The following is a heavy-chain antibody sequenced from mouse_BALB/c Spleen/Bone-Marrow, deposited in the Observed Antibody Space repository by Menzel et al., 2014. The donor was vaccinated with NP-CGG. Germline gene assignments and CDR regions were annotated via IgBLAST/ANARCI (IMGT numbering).Heavy chain of an antibody. CDR2: IDPANGNT. V-gene: IGHV14-3*02. D-gene: IGHD1-1*01. J-gene: IGHJ3*01. CDR3: AMYYYGSSLFAY. CDR1: GFNIKDTY. Sequence: VHVKQSGAELVKPGASVKLSCTASGFNIKDTYMHWVKQRPEQGLEWIGRIDPANGNTKYDPEFQGKATITADTSSNTAYLQLSSLTSEDTAVYYCAMYYYGSSLFAYWGQGTLVTVSA.